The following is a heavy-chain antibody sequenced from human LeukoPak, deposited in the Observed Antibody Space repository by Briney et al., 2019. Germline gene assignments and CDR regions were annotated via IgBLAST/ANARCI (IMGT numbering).Heavy chain of an antibody. Sequence: GGSLRLSCAASGFTVSSNYMSWVRQAPGKGLEWVSVIYSGGSTYYADSVKGRFTISRDNSKNTLYLQMNSLRAEDSAVYYCARDPGGIGYYYAYWGQGTLVTVSS. CDR1: GFTVSSNY. CDR3: ARDPGGIGYYYAY. V-gene: IGHV3-53*01. CDR2: IYSGGST. J-gene: IGHJ4*02. D-gene: IGHD3-22*01.